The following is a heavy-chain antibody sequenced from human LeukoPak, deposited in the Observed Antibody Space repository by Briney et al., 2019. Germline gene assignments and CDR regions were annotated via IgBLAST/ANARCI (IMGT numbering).Heavy chain of an antibody. CDR2: ISAYNCNT. J-gene: IGHJ1*01. CDR1: VYTFTSYG. V-gene: IGHV1-18*01. Sequence: ASVAVSCKASVYTFTSYGISWVRQAPGQGLEWMGWISAYNCNTNYAQKLQGRVTMTTDTSTSTAYMELRSLRSDDTAVYYCARDIVVVPAAPRRYFQHWGQGTLVTVSS. D-gene: IGHD2-2*01. CDR3: ARDIVVVPAAPRRYFQH.